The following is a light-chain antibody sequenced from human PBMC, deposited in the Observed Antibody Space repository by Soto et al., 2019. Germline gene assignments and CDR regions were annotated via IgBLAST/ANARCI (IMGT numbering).Light chain of an antibody. V-gene: IGKV2-28*01. J-gene: IGKJ2*01. CDR1: QSLLHSNGYNY. Sequence: DIVMTQSQLSLPVTPGEPASISCRSSQSLLHSNGYNYFDWYLQKPGQSPQLLIYLGSNRSSGVPDRFSVSGSGTDFTLKISRLEAEDGGVCYGMQDLQASPTVGQGTKLEIK. CDR3: MQDLQASPT. CDR2: LGS.